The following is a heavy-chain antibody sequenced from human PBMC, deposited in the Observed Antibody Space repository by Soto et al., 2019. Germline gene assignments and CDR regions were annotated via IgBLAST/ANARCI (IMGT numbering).Heavy chain of an antibody. J-gene: IGHJ5*02. D-gene: IGHD3-10*01. CDR2: FDPEDGET. V-gene: IGHV1-24*01. CDR1: GYTLTELS. Sequence: ASVKVSCKVSGYTLTELSMHWVRQAPGKGLEWMGGFDPEDGETIYAQKFQGRVTMTEDTSTDTAYMELSSLRSEDTAVYYCATALYGPNWCDPWGQGPLVTVSS. CDR3: ATALYGPNWCDP.